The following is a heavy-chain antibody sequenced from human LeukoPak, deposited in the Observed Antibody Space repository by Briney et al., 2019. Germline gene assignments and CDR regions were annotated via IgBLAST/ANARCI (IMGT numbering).Heavy chain of an antibody. Sequence: GGPLRLSCAASGFTFSSYDMHWVRQATGKGLEWVSAIGTAGDTYYPGSVKGRFTISRENAKNSLYLQMNSLRAGDTAVYYCARGPHGDRYYFDYWGQGTLVTASS. CDR1: GFTFSSYD. D-gene: IGHD7-27*01. J-gene: IGHJ4*02. V-gene: IGHV3-13*04. CDR2: IGTAGDT. CDR3: ARGPHGDRYYFDY.